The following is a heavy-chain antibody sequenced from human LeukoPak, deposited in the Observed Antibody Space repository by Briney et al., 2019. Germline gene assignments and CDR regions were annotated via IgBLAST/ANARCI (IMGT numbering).Heavy chain of an antibody. D-gene: IGHD3-22*01. V-gene: IGHV3-23*01. CDR2: ISGSGGST. Sequence: GGSLRLSCAASGFTLRNYAMSWVRQAPGKGLEWGSVISGSGGSTYYADSVKGRFTISRDNSKNTLYLQMNSLRAEDTAVYYCAKIDWDRYYDSSGYYYASPVDYWGQGTLVTVSS. J-gene: IGHJ4*02. CDR1: GFTLRNYA. CDR3: AKIDWDRYYDSSGYYYASPVDY.